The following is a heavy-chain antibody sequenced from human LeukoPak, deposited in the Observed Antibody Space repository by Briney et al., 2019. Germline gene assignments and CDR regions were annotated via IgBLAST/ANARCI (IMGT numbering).Heavy chain of an antibody. D-gene: IGHD1-26*01. CDR1: GFTLISYS. V-gene: IGHV3-21*01. CDR3: ARDGRVTVGDTRYDF. CDR2: ISSSSSNI. Sequence: GGSLRLSCAASGFTLISYSLNWDRHPPGKGLEWVSSISSSSSNIYYTDSLRGRFTISRENAKNSLYLQMNSLRAENTRVSFCARDGRVTVGDTRYDFWGQGTLVTVSS. J-gene: IGHJ4*02.